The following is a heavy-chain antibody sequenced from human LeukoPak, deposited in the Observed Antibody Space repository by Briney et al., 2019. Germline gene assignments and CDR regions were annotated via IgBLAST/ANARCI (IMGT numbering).Heavy chain of an antibody. CDR3: ARDSSSGWYLPDY. D-gene: IGHD6-19*01. V-gene: IGHV3-30-3*01. CDR2: ISYDGSNK. CDR1: GGTFSSYA. Sequence: SCKASGGTFSSYAMHWVRQAPGKGLEWVAVISYDGSNKYYADSVKGRFTISRDNSKNTLYLQMNSLRAEDTAVYYCARDSSSGWYLPDYWGQGTLVTVSS. J-gene: IGHJ4*02.